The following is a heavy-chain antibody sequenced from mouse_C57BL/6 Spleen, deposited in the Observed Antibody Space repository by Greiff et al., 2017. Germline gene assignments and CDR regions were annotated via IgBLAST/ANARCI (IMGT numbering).Heavy chain of an antibody. Sequence: VKLQQSGAVLAQPGASVKLSCKASGFTFTSYWMHWVKQRPGQGLEWFGYINPSCGYSKYNHTLKDQVTLTSDKSSSTAYMQQSSLTYEDSTVYYCARREIITTDYFDYWGQGTTLTVSS. CDR2: INPSCGYS. CDR1: GFTFTSYW. J-gene: IGHJ2*01. CDR3: ARREIITTDYFDY. D-gene: IGHD1-1*01. V-gene: IGHV1-7*01.